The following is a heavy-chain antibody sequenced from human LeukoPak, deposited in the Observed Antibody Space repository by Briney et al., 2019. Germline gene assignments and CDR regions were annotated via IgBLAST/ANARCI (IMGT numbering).Heavy chain of an antibody. CDR1: GYTFASYY. V-gene: IGHV1-46*01. CDR3: ARGGSVTYHYYYYYMDV. CDR2: INPSGGST. D-gene: IGHD4-11*01. J-gene: IGHJ6*03. Sequence: ASVMVSCKASGYTFASYYMHWVRQAPGQGLEWMGIINPSGGSTSYAQKFQGRVTMTRDMSTSTVYMELSSLRSEDTAVYYCARGGSVTYHYYYYYMDVWGKGTTVTVSS.